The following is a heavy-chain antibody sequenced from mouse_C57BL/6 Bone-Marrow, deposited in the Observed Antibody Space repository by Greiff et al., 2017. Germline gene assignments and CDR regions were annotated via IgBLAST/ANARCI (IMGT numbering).Heavy chain of an antibody. V-gene: IGHV1-42*01. Sequence: EVQLQQSGPELVKPGASVKISCKASGYSFTGYYLNWVKQSPEKSLEWIGEINPSTGGTTSNQKFKAKATLTVDKSSSTGYRQLKSLRSEDSAVYYCARGVGAGYFDVGGTGTTVTVSS. D-gene: IGHD1-1*01. CDR2: INPSTGGT. CDR1: GYSFTGYY. J-gene: IGHJ1*03. CDR3: ARGVGAGYFDV.